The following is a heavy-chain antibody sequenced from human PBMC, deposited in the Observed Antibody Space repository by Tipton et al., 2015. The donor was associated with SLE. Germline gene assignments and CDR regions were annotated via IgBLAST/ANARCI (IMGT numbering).Heavy chain of an antibody. D-gene: IGHD3-22*01. CDR1: GYSFTRYD. CDR2: INPSNGDA. Sequence: EVKKPGESLKISCKGSGYSFTRYDIHWVRQAPGQGLEWMGMINPSNGDAPYPHKFQGRVSLTRDTSTITVYMELSSLRLEDTVVFYCEIDGENSSSWSIDSCGDGTPVIVSS. J-gene: IGHJ4*03. V-gene: IGHV1-46*01. CDR3: EIDGENSSSWSIDS.